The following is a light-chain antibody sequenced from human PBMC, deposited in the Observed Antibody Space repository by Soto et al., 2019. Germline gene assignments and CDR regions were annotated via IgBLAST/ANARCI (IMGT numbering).Light chain of an antibody. Sequence: QSVLTQPASVSGSPGQSITISCTGTSSDIGSNNYVSWFQQRPGKAPTLIIYEVSNRPSGVSNHFSGSKSGNTASLTISGLLPEDEAEYYCRSYTTTTRLFGGGTKLTVL. CDR1: SSDIGSNNY. CDR3: RSYTTTTRL. J-gene: IGLJ3*02. CDR2: EVS. V-gene: IGLV2-14*01.